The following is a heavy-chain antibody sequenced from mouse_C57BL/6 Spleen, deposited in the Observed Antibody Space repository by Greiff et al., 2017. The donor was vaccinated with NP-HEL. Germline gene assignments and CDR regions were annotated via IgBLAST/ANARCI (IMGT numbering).Heavy chain of an antibody. J-gene: IGHJ2*01. CDR1: GFTFSSYA. D-gene: IGHD5-5*01. CDR2: ISSGGDYM. Sequence: EVHLVESGEGLVKPGGSLKLSCAASGFTFSSYAMSWVRQTPEKRLEWVAYISSGGDYMYYADTVKGRFTISRDNARNTLYLQMSSLKSEDTAMYYCTRDQGIPTSYFDYWGQGTTLTVSS. V-gene: IGHV5-9-1*02. CDR3: TRDQGIPTSYFDY.